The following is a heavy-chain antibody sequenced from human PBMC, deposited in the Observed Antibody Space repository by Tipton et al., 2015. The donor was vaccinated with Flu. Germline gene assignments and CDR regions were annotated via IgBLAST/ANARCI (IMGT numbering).Heavy chain of an antibody. CDR3: ARQKGGISSGYYYYFDY. J-gene: IGHJ4*02. V-gene: IGHV4-39*07. CDR1: GDSISSSSYY. D-gene: IGHD3-22*01. Sequence: TLSLTCTVSGDSISSSSYYWGWIRQAPGEGLEWIGSIYYSGSTYYNPSLGSRVPISLDTSKKQFSLKLSSVTAADTAVYYCARQKGGISSGYYYYFDYWGQGTLVTVSS. CDR2: IYYSGST.